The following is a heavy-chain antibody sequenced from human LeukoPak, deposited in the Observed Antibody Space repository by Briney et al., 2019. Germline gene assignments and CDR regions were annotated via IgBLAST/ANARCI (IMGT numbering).Heavy chain of an antibody. Sequence: GGSLRLSCAASGFTFSTYWMSWVRQAPGKGLEWVANTKQDGSEKYYVDSVKGRFTISRDNAKNSLYLQMNSLRAEDTAVYFCARGAQYYYDSGSYYNHYWGQGTLVTVSS. CDR1: GFTFSTYW. V-gene: IGHV3-7*01. J-gene: IGHJ4*02. CDR3: ARGAQYYYDSGSYYNHY. D-gene: IGHD3-10*01. CDR2: TKQDGSEK.